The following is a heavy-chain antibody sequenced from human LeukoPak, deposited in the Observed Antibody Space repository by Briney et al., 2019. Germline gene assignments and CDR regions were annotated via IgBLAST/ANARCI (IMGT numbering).Heavy chain of an antibody. CDR3: AKDRGYSHGFEY. V-gene: IGHV3-30*18. J-gene: IGHJ4*02. CDR2: ISYDRRNK. D-gene: IGHD5-12*01. Sequence: ARSAHRPCAIDGFTVGCDGIEGVRRGPVKGQERVAAISYDRRNKEYVDSVKGRFTISRDNSKNTLYLQMNSLRAEDTAVYYCAKDRGYSHGFEYWGQGTLVTVSS. CDR1: GFTVGCDG.